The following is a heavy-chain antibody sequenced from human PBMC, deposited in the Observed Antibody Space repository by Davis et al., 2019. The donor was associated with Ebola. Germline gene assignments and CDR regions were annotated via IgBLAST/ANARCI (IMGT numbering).Heavy chain of an antibody. CDR2: IYYSGST. Sequence: PSETLSLTCTVSGGSISSSSYYWGWIRQPPGKGLEWIGSIYYSGSTYYNPSLKSRVTISVDTSKNQFSLKLSSVTAADTAVYYCARGPPTVTTIYFDYWGQGTLVTVSS. CDR3: ARGPPTVTTIYFDY. V-gene: IGHV4-39*01. J-gene: IGHJ4*02. CDR1: GGSISSSSYY. D-gene: IGHD4-17*01.